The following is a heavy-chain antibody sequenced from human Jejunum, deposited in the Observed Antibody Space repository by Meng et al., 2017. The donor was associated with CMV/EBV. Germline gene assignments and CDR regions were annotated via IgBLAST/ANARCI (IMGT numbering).Heavy chain of an antibody. Sequence: CTVSGGSISSYYWTWIRQPPGKGLEWIGYKFYSGSTNYNPSLKSRVTISVDTSKNQFSLNLSSVTAADTAVYYCARASGWYFFDYWGQGTLVTVSS. D-gene: IGHD6-19*01. CDR3: ARASGWYFFDY. CDR2: KFYSGST. CDR1: GGSISSYY. V-gene: IGHV4-59*01. J-gene: IGHJ4*02.